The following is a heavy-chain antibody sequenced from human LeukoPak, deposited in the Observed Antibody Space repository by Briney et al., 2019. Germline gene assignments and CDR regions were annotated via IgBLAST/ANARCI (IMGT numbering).Heavy chain of an antibody. CDR3: ARDGLHTAHFDY. V-gene: IGHV3-48*02. CDR2: ESDRSEV. D-gene: IGHD5-18*01. CDR1: GCTISTYT. Sequence: PGVPLTLSCAASGCTISTYTRNCLRHAPPGGLEGVSTESDRSEVHYSDSVKGRFTISRDNARNSLYLQMNSLRDEDTAVYYCARDGLHTAHFDYWGQGTLVTVSS. J-gene: IGHJ4*02.